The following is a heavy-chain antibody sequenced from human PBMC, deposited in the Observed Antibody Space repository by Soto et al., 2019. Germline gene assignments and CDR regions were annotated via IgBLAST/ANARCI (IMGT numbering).Heavy chain of an antibody. CDR3: ATGGIYYEA. CDR2: ISTSGSPA. CDR1: GFAFRHNY. Sequence: QVHLVESGGGLVKPGGSMRLSCTVSGFAFRHNYLTWLRQAPGKGLEWLSYISTSGSPAYYADSVKGRFTISTDNAKKSLYLQMDSLRAEDTGVYYCATGGIYYEAWGQGTLVTVSS. J-gene: IGHJ5*02. D-gene: IGHD1-26*01. V-gene: IGHV3-11*01.